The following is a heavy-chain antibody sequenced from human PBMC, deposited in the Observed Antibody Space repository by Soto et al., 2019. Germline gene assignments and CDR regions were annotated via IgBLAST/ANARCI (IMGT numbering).Heavy chain of an antibody. D-gene: IGHD3-22*01. CDR2: IYYSGST. J-gene: IGHJ4*02. V-gene: IGHV4-59*01. CDR1: GGSISSYY. CDR3: ARDRKYYGSSGYSDYFDY. Sequence: SETLSLTCTVSGGSISSYYWSWIRQPPGKGLEWIGYIYYSGSTNYNPSLKSRVTISVDTSKNQFSLKLSSVTAADTAVYYCARDRKYYGSSGYSDYFDYWGQGTLVTVSS.